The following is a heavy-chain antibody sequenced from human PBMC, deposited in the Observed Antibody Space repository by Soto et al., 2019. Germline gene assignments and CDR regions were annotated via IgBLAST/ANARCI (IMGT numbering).Heavy chain of an antibody. J-gene: IGHJ5*02. Sequence: GGTLRLSCAASGFTFSSDSMNWVCQAPGKGLEWVSSISSSSSYIYYADSVKGRFTISRDNAKNSLYLQMNSLRAEDTAVYYCASGTDSSSPNLRYNWFDPWGQGTLVTVSS. CDR2: ISSSSSYI. CDR1: GFTFSSDS. CDR3: ASGTDSSSPNLRYNWFDP. V-gene: IGHV3-21*01. D-gene: IGHD6-6*01.